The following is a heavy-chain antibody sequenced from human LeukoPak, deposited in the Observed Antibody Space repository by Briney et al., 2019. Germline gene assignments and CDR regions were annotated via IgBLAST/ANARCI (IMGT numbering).Heavy chain of an antibody. CDR3: ARGRLVTIFGVEYYFDY. CDR2: MNPNSGNT. D-gene: IGHD3-3*01. J-gene: IGHJ4*02. V-gene: IGHV1-8*03. Sequence: ASVKVSCKASGYTFTSYDINWVRQATGQGLEWMGWMNPNSGNTGYAQKVQGRVTITRNTSISTAYMELSSLRSEDTAVYYCARGRLVTIFGVEYYFDYWGQGTLVTVSS. CDR1: GYTFTSYD.